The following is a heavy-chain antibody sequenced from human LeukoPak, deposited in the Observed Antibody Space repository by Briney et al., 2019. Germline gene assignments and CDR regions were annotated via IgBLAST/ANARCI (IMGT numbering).Heavy chain of an antibody. Sequence: SETLSLTCTVSGGSISSYYWSWIRQPPGKGLEWIAYIYYTGTTNYNPSLKSRVTISVDTSKNQFSLKLSSVTAADTAVYYCARPRIAATFDAFDIWGQGTMVTVSS. J-gene: IGHJ3*02. CDR2: IYYTGTT. CDR3: ARPRIAATFDAFDI. CDR1: GGSISSYY. V-gene: IGHV4-59*08. D-gene: IGHD6-13*01.